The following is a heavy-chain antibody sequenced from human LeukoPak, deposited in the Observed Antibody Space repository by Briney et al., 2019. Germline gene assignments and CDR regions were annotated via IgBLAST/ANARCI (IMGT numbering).Heavy chain of an antibody. J-gene: IGHJ6*02. CDR1: GGSFSGYY. CDR3: ARGGVVAATLRQYGMDV. Sequence: PSETLSLTCAVYGGSFSGYYWNWIRQPPGKGLEWIGEINHSGSTNYNPSLKSRVTTSVDTSKNQFSLKLSSVTAADTAVYYCARGGVVAATLRQYGMDVWGQGTTVTVSS. CDR2: INHSGST. V-gene: IGHV4-34*01. D-gene: IGHD2-15*01.